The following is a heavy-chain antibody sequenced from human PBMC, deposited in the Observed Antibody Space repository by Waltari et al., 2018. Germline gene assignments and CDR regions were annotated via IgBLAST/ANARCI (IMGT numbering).Heavy chain of an antibody. Sequence: EVQLVQSGGDLIQPGGSLRLSCAVSGITVSSKYMSWVRQAPGKGLEWVSLTYTGGNTYYAESVKGRITISRDTSKNTLHLQMNGLRAEDTAVYYCATDRSWSLDYWGQGTLVTVFS. J-gene: IGHJ4*02. CDR2: TYTGGNT. CDR3: ATDRSWSLDY. D-gene: IGHD6-13*01. CDR1: GITVSSKY. V-gene: IGHV3-53*01.